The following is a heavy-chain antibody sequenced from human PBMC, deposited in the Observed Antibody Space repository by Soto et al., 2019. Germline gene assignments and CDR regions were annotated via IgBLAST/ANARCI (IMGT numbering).Heavy chain of an antibody. CDR1: GFSLSNIGVA. J-gene: IGHJ5*02. CDR3: AHMSGGINWFDP. Sequence: QITLRESGPTLVKPTQTLTLTCTFSGFSLSNIGVAVGWIRQPPGKALEWLTIIYWNDDERYNPSLKNRLTITKDTSRNQVVLTTTNMDPVDTATYFCAHMSGGINWFDPWGQGTLVTVSP. D-gene: IGHD6-19*01. V-gene: IGHV2-5*01. CDR2: IYWNDDE.